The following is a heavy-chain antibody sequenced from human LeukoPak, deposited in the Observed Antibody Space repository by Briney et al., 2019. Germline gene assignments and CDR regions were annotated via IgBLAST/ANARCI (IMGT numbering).Heavy chain of an antibody. Sequence: GGSLRLSCAASGCTDSSNYMNWVRQAPGKGLEGVSVIYSGGSTFYADSVKGRFTISREKSNNTLYLQMNSLRAEDRAVYYCARDYSRPIQGEGLNYWGEGTLVTVSS. CDR1: GCTDSSNY. CDR2: IYSGGST. V-gene: IGHV3-53*01. J-gene: IGHJ4*02. CDR3: ARDYSRPIQGEGLNY. D-gene: IGHD4-11*01.